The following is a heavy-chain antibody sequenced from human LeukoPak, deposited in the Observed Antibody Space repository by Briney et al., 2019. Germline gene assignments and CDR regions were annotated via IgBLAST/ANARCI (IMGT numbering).Heavy chain of an antibody. J-gene: IGHJ6*03. CDR1: GFTVSNDY. CDR2: IYSGGTT. CDR3: ARDPYSGSYGAYYYYYMDV. V-gene: IGHV3-53*01. D-gene: IGHD1-26*01. Sequence: GGSLRLSCAASGFTVSNDYMSWVRQPPGKGLEWVSVIYSGGTTYFADSVRGRFTISRDSSKNALYLQMNSLRADDTAVYYCARDPYSGSYGAYYYYYMDVWGQGTTVTISS.